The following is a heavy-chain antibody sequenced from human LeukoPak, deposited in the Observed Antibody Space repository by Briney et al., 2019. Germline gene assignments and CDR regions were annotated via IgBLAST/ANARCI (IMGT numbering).Heavy chain of an antibody. CDR3: ARGRYYFDY. J-gene: IGHJ4*02. V-gene: IGHV6-1*01. Sequence: SQTLSLTFAISGDSVSINSAAWNWLRQSPSRGLEWLGSTYYRSKWYNDYAVSVKSRITINPDTSKNQFSLQLNSVTPEDTAVYYCARGRYYFDYWGQGTLVTVSS. CDR1: GDSVSINSAA. CDR2: TYYRSKWYN.